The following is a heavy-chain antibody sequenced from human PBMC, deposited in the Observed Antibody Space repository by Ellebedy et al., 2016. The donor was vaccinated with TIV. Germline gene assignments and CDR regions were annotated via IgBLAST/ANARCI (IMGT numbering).Heavy chain of an antibody. D-gene: IGHD6-19*01. J-gene: IGHJ1*01. Sequence: GESLKISXAASGFTFSRYAMHWVRQAPGKGLEWVAVIWYDGSNKHHADSVKGRFTISRDNSKNTLYLQMNSLRAEDTAVYSCARGGGIAVAATGDWGQGTLVTVSS. CDR1: GFTFSRYA. CDR3: ARGGGIAVAATGD. V-gene: IGHV3-33*01. CDR2: IWYDGSNK.